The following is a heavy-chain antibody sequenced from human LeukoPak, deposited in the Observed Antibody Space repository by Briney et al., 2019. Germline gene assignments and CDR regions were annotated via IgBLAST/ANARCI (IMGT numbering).Heavy chain of an antibody. D-gene: IGHD2-15*01. CDR2: IYSGGTT. Sequence: GGSLRLSXGASGFTVSSNYMSWVRQAPGKGLEWVSGIYSGGTTYYADSVKGRFTISRDKSKNTLHLQMNSLRAEDTAIYYCTRDLGYCSGGSCYAAAFWGQGTLVTVSS. CDR3: TRDLGYCSGGSCYAAAF. J-gene: IGHJ1*01. CDR1: GFTVSSNY. V-gene: IGHV3-53*01.